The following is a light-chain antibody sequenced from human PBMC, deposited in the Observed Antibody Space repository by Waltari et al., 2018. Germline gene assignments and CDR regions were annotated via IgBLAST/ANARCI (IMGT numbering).Light chain of an antibody. J-gene: IGKJ1*01. CDR3: QQYGNSQT. V-gene: IGKV3-20*01. CDR2: GAS. Sequence: EIVLTQSPATLSLSPGDAATLSCRASQSVSSTYLAWYQQKPGQAPRLLIYGASSRATGIPDRFRGSGSGTDFTLIISRLEPEDFAVYYCQQYGNSQTFGQGTKVEIK. CDR1: QSVSSTY.